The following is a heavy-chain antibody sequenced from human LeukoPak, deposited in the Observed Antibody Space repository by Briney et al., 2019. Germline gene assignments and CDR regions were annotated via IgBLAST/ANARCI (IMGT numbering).Heavy chain of an antibody. CDR1: GFTFSSYA. J-gene: IGHJ4*02. CDR3: VKGSRGYSYGFRPDY. V-gene: IGHV3-23*01. Sequence: AGGSLRLSCAASGFTFSSYAMSWVRQAPGKGLEWVSAISGSGGSTYYADSVKGRFTISRDNSKNTLYLQMNSLRAEDTAVYYCVKGSRGYSYGFRPDYWGQGTLVTVSS. D-gene: IGHD5-18*01. CDR2: ISGSGGST.